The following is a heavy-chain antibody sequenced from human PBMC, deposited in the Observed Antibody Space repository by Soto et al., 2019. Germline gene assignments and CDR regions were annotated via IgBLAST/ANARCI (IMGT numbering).Heavy chain of an antibody. Sequence: GGSLRLSCAASGFTFDDYTMHWVRQAPGKGLEWVSLISWDGGSTYYADSVKGRFTISRDNSKNSLYLQMNSLRTEDTALYYCAKGTQFLDPTVFDYWGQGTLVTVSS. D-gene: IGHD4-17*01. CDR1: GFTFDDYT. CDR3: AKGTQFLDPTVFDY. J-gene: IGHJ4*02. V-gene: IGHV3-43*01. CDR2: ISWDGGST.